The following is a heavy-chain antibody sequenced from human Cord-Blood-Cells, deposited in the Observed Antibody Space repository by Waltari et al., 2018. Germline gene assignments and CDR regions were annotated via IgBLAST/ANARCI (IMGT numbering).Heavy chain of an antibody. CDR1: GGSFICYY. CDR2: INHSGST. D-gene: IGHD5-12*01. CDR3: ARSDVDIVATIKDPDYYYGMDV. Sequence: QVQLQQWGAGLLKPSGTLSLTCAVYGGSFICYYWRWIRQPPGKGLVWIGEINHSGSTNCNPSLKSRVTISVDMSKNQFSLKLSSVTAADTAVYYCARSDVDIVATIKDPDYYYGMDVWGQGTTVTVSS. V-gene: IGHV4-34*01. J-gene: IGHJ6*02.